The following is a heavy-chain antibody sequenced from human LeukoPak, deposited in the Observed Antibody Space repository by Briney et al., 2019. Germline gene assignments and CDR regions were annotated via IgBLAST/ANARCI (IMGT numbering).Heavy chain of an antibody. CDR1: GGSISSGSYY. J-gene: IGHJ6*03. CDR3: ARDSPIAYGAYGYYHYYMDV. D-gene: IGHD4-17*01. CDR2: IYYSGST. V-gene: IGHV4-61*01. Sequence: SPSETLSLTCTVSGGSISSGSYYWSWIRQPPGKGLEWIGYIYYSGSTNYNPSLKSRVTISVDTSKNQFSLRLSSVTAADTAVYYCARDSPIAYGAYGYYHYYMDVWGKGTTVTISS.